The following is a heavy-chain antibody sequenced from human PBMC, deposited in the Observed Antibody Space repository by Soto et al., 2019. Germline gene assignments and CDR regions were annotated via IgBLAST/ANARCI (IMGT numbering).Heavy chain of an antibody. CDR2: IRFDGSNI. Sequence: PGGSLRLSCAVSEIIFSGYGMHWVRQAPGKGLEWVAVIRFDGSNIHYADSVKGRFTISRDNSKNTLYLQMDSLRAEDTAVYYCARDGVGGTVFFGYLEYWGQGALVIVSS. CDR1: EIIFSGYG. J-gene: IGHJ4*02. CDR3: ARDGVGGTVFFGYLEY. V-gene: IGHV3-33*01. D-gene: IGHD1-26*01.